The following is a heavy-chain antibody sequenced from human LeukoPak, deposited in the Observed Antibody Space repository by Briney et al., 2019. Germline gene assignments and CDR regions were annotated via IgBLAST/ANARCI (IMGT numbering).Heavy chain of an antibody. Sequence: GGSLRLSCAASGFTFSSYAMSWVRQAPGKGLEWVSAISGSGGSTYYADSVKGRFTISRDNSKSTLYLQMNSLRAEDTAVYYCAKDKWCSGGCCSINWFDPWGQGTLVTVSS. V-gene: IGHV3-23*01. CDR2: ISGSGGST. D-gene: IGHD2-15*01. CDR1: GFTFSSYA. CDR3: AKDKWCSGGCCSINWFDP. J-gene: IGHJ5*02.